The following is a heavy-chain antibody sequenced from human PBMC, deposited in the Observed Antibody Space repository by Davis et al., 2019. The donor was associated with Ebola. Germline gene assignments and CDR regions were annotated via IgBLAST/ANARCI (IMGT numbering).Heavy chain of an antibody. V-gene: IGHV3-21*01. D-gene: IGHD5-18*01. J-gene: IGHJ4*02. CDR2: ISSSSSCL. CDR3: ARDEDVETAKVIGSPRY. Sequence: GGSLRLSCAASGFTFSSYSMNCVRQAPGKVLEWVSSISSSSSCLYYADSVKGRFTISRDNAKNSLYRQMNSLRAEDTAVYYCARDEDVETAKVIGSPRYWGQGTLVTVSS. CDR1: GFTFSSYS.